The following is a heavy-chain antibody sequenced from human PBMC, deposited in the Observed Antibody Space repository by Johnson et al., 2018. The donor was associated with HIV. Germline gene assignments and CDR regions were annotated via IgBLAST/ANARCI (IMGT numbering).Heavy chain of an antibody. CDR2: IYSGGST. CDR1: GFTFSSYA. D-gene: IGHD5-18*01. V-gene: IGHV3-66*01. J-gene: IGHJ3*02. Sequence: VQLVESGGGVVQPGRSLRLSCAASGFTFSSYAVHWVRQAPGKGLEWVSVIYSGGSTYYADSVKGRFTISRDNSKNTLYLQMNSLRAEDTAVYYCARGGIRGYSYGPGAFDIWGQGTMVTVSS. CDR3: ARGGIRGYSYGPGAFDI.